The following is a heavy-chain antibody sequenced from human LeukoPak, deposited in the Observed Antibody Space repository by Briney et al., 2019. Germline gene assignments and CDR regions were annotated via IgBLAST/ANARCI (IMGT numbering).Heavy chain of an antibody. V-gene: IGHV1-18*01. CDR2: ISAYNGNT. J-gene: IGHJ4*02. D-gene: IGHD6-19*01. CDR1: GYTFTSYG. Sequence: ASVKVSCKASGYTFTSYGISWVRQAPGQGLEWMGGISAYNGNTNYAQKLQGRVTMTTDTSTSTAYMELRSLRSDDTAVYYCARGPQVLRSYSSGWSHFDYWGQGTLVTVSS. CDR3: ARGPQVLRSYSSGWSHFDY.